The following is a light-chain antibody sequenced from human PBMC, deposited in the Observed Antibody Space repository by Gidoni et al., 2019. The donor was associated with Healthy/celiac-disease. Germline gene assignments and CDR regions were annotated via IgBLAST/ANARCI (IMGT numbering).Light chain of an antibody. CDR2: DAS. Sequence: IVLPQSPATLSVSPGESATRFGRASQSVSSDLLWYQQKPGQAPRLLIYDASNRATGIPARFSGSGSGTDFTLTISSLEPEDVAVYYWQQRSNWLTFGGGTKVEIK. V-gene: IGKV3-11*01. J-gene: IGKJ4*01. CDR3: QQRSNWLT. CDR1: QSVSSD.